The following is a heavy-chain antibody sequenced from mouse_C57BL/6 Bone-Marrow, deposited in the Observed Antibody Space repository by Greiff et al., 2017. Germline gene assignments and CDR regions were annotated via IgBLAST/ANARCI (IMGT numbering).Heavy chain of an antibody. J-gene: IGHJ2*01. CDR1: GFSLTSYG. Sequence: VQLQQSGPGLVQPSQSLSITCTVSGFSLTSYGVHWVRQSPGKGLEWLGVIWSGGSTDYNAAFISRLSISKDNSKSQVFFKMNSLQADDTAIYYCARGGYGNEDFDYWGQGTTLTVSS. V-gene: IGHV2-2*01. CDR2: IWSGGST. D-gene: IGHD2-1*01. CDR3: ARGGYGNEDFDY.